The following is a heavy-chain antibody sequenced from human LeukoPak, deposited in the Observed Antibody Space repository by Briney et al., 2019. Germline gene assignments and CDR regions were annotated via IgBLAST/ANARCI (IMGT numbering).Heavy chain of an antibody. CDR1: GYTFTGYY. CDR3: ARDWNGGNSRAFDY. D-gene: IGHD4-23*01. V-gene: IGHV1-2*02. CDR2: INPNSGGT. Sequence: GASMKVSCKASGYTFTGYYMHWVRQAPGQGLEWMGWINPNSGGTNYAQKFQGRVTMTRDTSISTAYMELSRLRSDDTAVYYCARDWNGGNSRAFDYWGQGTLVTVSS. J-gene: IGHJ4*02.